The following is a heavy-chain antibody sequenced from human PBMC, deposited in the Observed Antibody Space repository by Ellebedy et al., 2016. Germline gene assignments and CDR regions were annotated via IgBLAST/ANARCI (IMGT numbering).Heavy chain of an antibody. Sequence: SETLSLTXTVSGGSISSSSYYWGWIRQPPGKGLEWIGSIYYSGSTYYNPSLKSRVTISVDTSKNQFSLKLSSVTAADTAVYYCARDPSLRFLEWLSPHYMDVWGKGTTVTVSS. CDR2: IYYSGST. J-gene: IGHJ6*03. D-gene: IGHD3-3*01. CDR1: GGSISSSSYY. CDR3: ARDPSLRFLEWLSPHYMDV. V-gene: IGHV4-39*07.